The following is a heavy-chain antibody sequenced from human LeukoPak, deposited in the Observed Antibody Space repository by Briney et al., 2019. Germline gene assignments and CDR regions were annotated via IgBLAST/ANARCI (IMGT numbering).Heavy chain of an antibody. J-gene: IGHJ4*02. CDR3: AKAYYDFWSGSSPVDY. V-gene: IGHV3-30*18. D-gene: IGHD3-3*01. CDR1: GFTFSSYG. Sequence: GRSLRLSCAASGFTFSSYGMHWVRQAPGKGLEGVAVISYDGSNKYYADSVKGRFTISRDNSKNTLYLQMNSLRAEDTAVYYCAKAYYDFWSGSSPVDYWGQGTLVTVSS. CDR2: ISYDGSNK.